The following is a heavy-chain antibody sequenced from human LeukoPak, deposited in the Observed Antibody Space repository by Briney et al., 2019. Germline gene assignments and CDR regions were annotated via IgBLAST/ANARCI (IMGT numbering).Heavy chain of an antibody. D-gene: IGHD3-3*01. CDR3: ARLAYNDFWSG. J-gene: IGHJ4*02. CDR1: GNSISSGYY. Sequence: PSETLSLTCAVSGNSISSGYYWGWIRQPPGKGLEWIGSIYHSGSTYYNPSLKSRVTISADTSKNQFSLKLSSVTAADTAVYYCARLAYNDFWSGWGQGTLVTVSS. V-gene: IGHV4-38-2*01. CDR2: IYHSGST.